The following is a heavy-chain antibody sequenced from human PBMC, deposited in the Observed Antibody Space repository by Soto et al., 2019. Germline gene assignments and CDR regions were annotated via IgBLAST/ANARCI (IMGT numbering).Heavy chain of an antibody. Sequence: SETLSLTXTVSGGSIRNVYWSWIRQAPGKGLEWIGFIFHSGNAKYNPSLKSRVTISVDTSKNQFSLSLDSVTAADTAVYFCARAHAPTLPFDSWGQGTLVTVSS. CDR3: ARAHAPTLPFDS. D-gene: IGHD2-15*01. J-gene: IGHJ4*01. V-gene: IGHV4-59*01. CDR1: GGSIRNVY. CDR2: IFHSGNA.